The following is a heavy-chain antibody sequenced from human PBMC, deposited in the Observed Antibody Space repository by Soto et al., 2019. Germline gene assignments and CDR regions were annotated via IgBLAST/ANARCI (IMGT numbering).Heavy chain of an antibody. D-gene: IGHD5-18*01. CDR2: INPNSGGT. CDR1: GYTFTGYY. J-gene: IGHJ3*02. Sequence: ASVKVSCKASGYTFTGYYMHWVRQAPGQGLEWMGWINPNSGGTNYAQKFQGWVTMTRDTSISTAYMELSRLRSDDTAVYYCARGYSYGQNGLDDAFDIWGQGTMVTVSS. V-gene: IGHV1-2*04. CDR3: ARGYSYGQNGLDDAFDI.